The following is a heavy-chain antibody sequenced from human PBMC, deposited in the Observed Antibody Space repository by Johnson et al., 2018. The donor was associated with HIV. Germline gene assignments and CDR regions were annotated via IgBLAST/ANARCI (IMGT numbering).Heavy chain of an antibody. Sequence: VQLVESGGGLVQPGGSLRLSCAASGFTFSDHYMDWVRQAPGKGLEWVGRTRNKANSYTTEYAASVKGRFTISRDDSKNSLYLQMNSLKTEDTAVYYCAKDVSSGWPVGWRAFDIWGQGTMVTVSS. CDR2: TRNKANSYTT. J-gene: IGHJ3*02. V-gene: IGHV3-72*01. CDR1: GFTFSDHY. D-gene: IGHD6-19*01. CDR3: AKDVSSGWPVGWRAFDI.